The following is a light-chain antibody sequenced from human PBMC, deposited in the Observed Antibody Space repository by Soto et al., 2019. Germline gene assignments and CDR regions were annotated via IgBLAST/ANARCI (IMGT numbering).Light chain of an antibody. CDR1: SSDVGGYNY. V-gene: IGLV2-14*01. Sequence: QSVLTQPASVSGSPGQSITISCTGTSSDVGGYNYVSWYQQHPGKAPTLMIYDVSNRPSGVSSRFSGSKSGNTASLTISGLQAEDEADYYCSSYTSSSIRYVFGTGTKVTVL. CDR2: DVS. CDR3: SSYTSSSIRYV. J-gene: IGLJ1*01.